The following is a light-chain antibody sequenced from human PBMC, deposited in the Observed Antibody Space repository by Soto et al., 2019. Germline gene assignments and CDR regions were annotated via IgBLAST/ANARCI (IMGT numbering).Light chain of an antibody. V-gene: IGKV1-5*03. J-gene: IGKJ4*01. CDR1: QRISTW. Sequence: DIQMTQSPSTLTASVGDGVTITCRASQRISTWLAWYQQKPGKAPKLLIYKASTLKSGVPSRFSGSGSGTEFTLTISSLQPEDVATYYCQKYNSAPLTFGGGTKVDIK. CDR2: KAS. CDR3: QKYNSAPLT.